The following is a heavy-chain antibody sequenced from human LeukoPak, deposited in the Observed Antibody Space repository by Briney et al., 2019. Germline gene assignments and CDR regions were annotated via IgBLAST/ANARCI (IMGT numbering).Heavy chain of an antibody. CDR1: GGSISSGAYS. V-gene: IGHV4-30-2*01. CDR3: ARAVGGSYYIDY. J-gene: IGHJ4*02. D-gene: IGHD1-26*01. CDR2: VYHSGST. Sequence: PSQTLSLTCAVSGGSISSGAYSWTWIRQPPGKGLEWIGYVYHSGSTSYNPSLESRVAISVDKSKNQFSLNLTSVTAADTAVYYCARAVGGSYYIDYWGQGTLVTVSS.